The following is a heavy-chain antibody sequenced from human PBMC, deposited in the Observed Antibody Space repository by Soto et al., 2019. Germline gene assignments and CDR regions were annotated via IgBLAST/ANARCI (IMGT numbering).Heavy chain of an antibody. CDR1: GFSFGVYW. J-gene: IGHJ4*02. D-gene: IGHD2-2*01. CDR3: VREGSVYCTSTSCLRPFDY. CDR2: INSDGTTT. Sequence: PGGSLRLSCAASGFSFGVYWMHWVRQTPEKGLVWVSRINSDGTTTSYADSVKGRFTISRDTAKNTLHLQMNSLRVEDSAVYYCVREGSVYCTSTSCLRPFDYWGQGTLVTVSS. V-gene: IGHV3-74*01.